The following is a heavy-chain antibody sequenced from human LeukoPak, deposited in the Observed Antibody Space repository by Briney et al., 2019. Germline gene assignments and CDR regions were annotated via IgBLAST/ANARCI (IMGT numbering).Heavy chain of an antibody. D-gene: IGHD3-10*01. J-gene: IGHJ4*02. Sequence: QPGRSLRLSCAASGFIFSSYAMHSVRQAPGEGLEWVALISYHGDITYYADSVKGRFTLSRDNSKTTLFLQLNSLRAEDTAVYYWARDSTYYYDSGSSGPHYFDFWGQGTLVTVSS. CDR3: ARDSTYYYDSGSSGPHYFDF. CDR2: ISYHGDIT. V-gene: IGHV3-30*01. CDR1: GFIFSSYA.